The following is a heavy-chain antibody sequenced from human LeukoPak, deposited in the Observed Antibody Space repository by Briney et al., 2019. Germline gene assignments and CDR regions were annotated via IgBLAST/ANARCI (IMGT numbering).Heavy chain of an antibody. CDR1: GGSISSNSYY. Sequence: TLSLPCPFSGGSISSNSYYWSRIRPHPGKGLEWIGYIYYSGITYYNPSLKSRLTISVDTSKHQFSLKLTSVPASDTAVYYCARDRGYSGHHRSGYYYGMDVWGQGTTVTVSS. J-gene: IGHJ6*02. CDR3: ARDRGYSGHHRSGYYYGMDV. D-gene: IGHD5-12*01. CDR2: IYYSGIT. V-gene: IGHV4-31*03.